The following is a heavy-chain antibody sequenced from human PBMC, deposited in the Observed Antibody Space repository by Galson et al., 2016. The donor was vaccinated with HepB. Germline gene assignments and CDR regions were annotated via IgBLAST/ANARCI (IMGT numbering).Heavy chain of an antibody. J-gene: IGHJ3*02. CDR2: IYYSGGT. Sequence: SETLSLTCTVSGGSISSYYWSWIRQPPGKGLEWIGYIYYSGGTNYNPSLKSRVTISVDTSKNQFSLKLSSVTAADTAVYYCARGCSSTSCYYQFGAWGPRQPNDAFDIWGQGTMVTVSS. D-gene: IGHD2-2*01. CDR1: GGSISSYY. CDR3: ARGCSSTSCYYQFGAWGPRQPNDAFDI. V-gene: IGHV4-59*01.